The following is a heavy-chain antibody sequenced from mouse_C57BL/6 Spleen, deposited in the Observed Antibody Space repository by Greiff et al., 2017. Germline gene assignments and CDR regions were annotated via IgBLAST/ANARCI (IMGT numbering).Heavy chain of an antibody. CDR2: IWSGGST. Sequence: QVQLQQSGPGLVQPSQSLSITCTVSGFSLTSYGVHWVRQSPGKGLEWLGVIWSGGSTDYNAAFISRLSISKDNSKSQVFFKMNSLQADDTAIYYCARSFYYYGSSPYWYFDVWGTGTTVTVSS. D-gene: IGHD1-1*01. J-gene: IGHJ1*03. V-gene: IGHV2-2*01. CDR1: GFSLTSYG. CDR3: ARSFYYYGSSPYWYFDV.